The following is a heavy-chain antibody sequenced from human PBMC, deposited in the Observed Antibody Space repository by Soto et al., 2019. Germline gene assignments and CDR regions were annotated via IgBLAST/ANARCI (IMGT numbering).Heavy chain of an antibody. D-gene: IGHD3-22*01. J-gene: IGHJ3*02. Sequence: GESLKISCKGSGYSFTSYWIGWVRQMPGKGLEWMGIIYPGDSDTRYSPSFQGQVTISADKSISTAYLQWSSLKASDTAMYYCARQATMIGIAFDIWGQGTMVTVSS. V-gene: IGHV5-51*01. CDR1: GYSFTSYW. CDR3: ARQATMIGIAFDI. CDR2: IYPGDSDT.